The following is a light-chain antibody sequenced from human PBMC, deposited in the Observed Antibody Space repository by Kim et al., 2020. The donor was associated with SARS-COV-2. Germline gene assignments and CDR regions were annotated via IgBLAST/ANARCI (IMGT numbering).Light chain of an antibody. J-gene: IGLJ3*02. CDR2: QDS. CDR3: QACDSSTAV. CDR1: KLGDKY. Sequence: SYELTQPPSVSVSPGQTASITCSGDKLGDKYACWYQQKPGQSPVLVIYQDSKRPSGIPARFSGSNSGNTATLTISGTQAMDAADYYCQACDSSTAVFGGG. V-gene: IGLV3-1*01.